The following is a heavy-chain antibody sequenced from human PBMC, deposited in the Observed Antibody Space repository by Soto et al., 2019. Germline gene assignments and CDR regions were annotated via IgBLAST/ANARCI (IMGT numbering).Heavy chain of an antibody. D-gene: IGHD3-22*01. CDR2: ISSSGSTI. CDR3: ARAQDYYDSTDAFDI. Sequence: GGSLRLSCAASGFTFSSYEMNWVRQAPGKGLEWVSYISSSGSTIYYADSVKGRFTISRDNAKNSLYLQMNSLRAEDTAVYYCARAQDYYDSTDAFDIWGQGTMVTVSS. CDR1: GFTFSSYE. V-gene: IGHV3-48*03. J-gene: IGHJ3*02.